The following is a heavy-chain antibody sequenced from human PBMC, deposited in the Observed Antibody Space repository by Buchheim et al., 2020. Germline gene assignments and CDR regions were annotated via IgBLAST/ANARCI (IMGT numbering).Heavy chain of an antibody. D-gene: IGHD1-1*01. Sequence: QVQLQESGSGLVKPSETQSLTCNVSGDSMRENYWSWIRLSPGRGLEWLGYIHYTGITKYSPSLASRVAMSLDSFQRQLTLRLSGVTAADTAIYYCSRHRMFNWNVESSYGLDVWGQG. CDR1: GDSMRENY. J-gene: IGHJ6*02. V-gene: IGHV4-59*01. CDR3: SRHRMFNWNVESSYGLDV. CDR2: IHYTGIT.